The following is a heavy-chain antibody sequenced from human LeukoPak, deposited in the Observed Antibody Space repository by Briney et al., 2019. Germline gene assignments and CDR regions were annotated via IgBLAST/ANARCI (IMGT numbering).Heavy chain of an antibody. Sequence: PGGSLRLSCAASGFTFSSYSINGVRQAPGKGLEWVSSISSSSSYIYYADSVKGRFTISRDNAKNSLYLQMNSLRAEDPAVYYCARGVNLNWFDPWGQGTLVTVSS. CDR3: ARGVNLNWFDP. CDR1: GFTFSSYS. D-gene: IGHD1-14*01. J-gene: IGHJ5*02. CDR2: ISSSSSYI. V-gene: IGHV3-21*01.